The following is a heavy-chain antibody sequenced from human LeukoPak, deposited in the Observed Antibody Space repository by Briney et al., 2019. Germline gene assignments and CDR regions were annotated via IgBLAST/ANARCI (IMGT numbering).Heavy chain of an antibody. CDR3: ARDLVQLWSKDL. CDR2: ISGDGGST. V-gene: IGHV3-43*02. D-gene: IGHD5-18*01. CDR1: GFTFDDYA. Sequence: PGGSLRLSCAASGFTFDDYAMHWVRQAPGKGLEWVSLISGDGGSTYYADSVKGRFTISRDNAKNSLYLQMNSLRAEDTAVYYCARDLVQLWSKDLWGQGTLVTVSS. J-gene: IGHJ5*02.